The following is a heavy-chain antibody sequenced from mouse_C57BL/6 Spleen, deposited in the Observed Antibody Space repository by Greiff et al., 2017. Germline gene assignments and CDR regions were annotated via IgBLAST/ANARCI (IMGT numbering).Heavy chain of an antibody. V-gene: IGHV1-42*01. CDR3: VGARDYYAMDY. CDR1: GYSFTGYY. Sequence: EVQLQQSGPELVKPGASVKISCKASGYSFTGYYMNWVKQSPEKSLEWIGEINPSTGVTTYNQKFKAKATLTVDKSSSTAYMQLKSLTSEDSAVYYCVGARDYYAMDYWGQGTSVTVSS. CDR2: INPSTGVT. J-gene: IGHJ4*01.